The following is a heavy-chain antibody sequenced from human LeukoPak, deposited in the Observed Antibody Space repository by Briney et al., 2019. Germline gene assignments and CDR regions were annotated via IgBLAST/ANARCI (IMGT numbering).Heavy chain of an antibody. Sequence: GGSLRLSCAASGFTFSSYAMSWVRQAPGKGLEWVSSISSSSSYIYYADSVKGRFTISRDDAKNSLYLQMNSLRAEDTAVYYCARDQTGSSPPYYYYGMDVWGQGTTVTVSS. V-gene: IGHV3-21*01. J-gene: IGHJ6*02. CDR1: GFTFSSYA. CDR2: ISSSSSYI. D-gene: IGHD3-10*01. CDR3: ARDQTGSSPPYYYYGMDV.